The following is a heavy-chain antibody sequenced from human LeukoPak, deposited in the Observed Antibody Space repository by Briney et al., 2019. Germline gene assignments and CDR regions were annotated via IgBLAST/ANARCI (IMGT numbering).Heavy chain of an antibody. Sequence: GGSLRLSCAASGFTFSKYAMTWVRQAPGKGLEWVSTISGSDGTTVYAGSVKGRFSISRDNSANTLYLQMNSLRAEDTAVYYCAKYDPATMILVVMSHNAFDVWGQGTTVTVSS. CDR3: AKYDPATMILVVMSHNAFDV. J-gene: IGHJ3*01. CDR1: GFTFSKYA. D-gene: IGHD3-22*01. CDR2: ISGSDGTT. V-gene: IGHV3-23*01.